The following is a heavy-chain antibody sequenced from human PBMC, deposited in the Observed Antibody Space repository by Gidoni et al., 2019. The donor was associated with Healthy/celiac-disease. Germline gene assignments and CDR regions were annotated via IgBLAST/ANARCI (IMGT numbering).Heavy chain of an antibody. J-gene: IGHJ6*04. CDR1: GYSFTSYW. CDR3: ARFRVLTCYYKGRDF. CDR2: IYPGDSDT. V-gene: IGHV5-51*01. Sequence: EVQLVQSGAEVKKPGESLKISCKGSGYSFTSYWIGWVRQMPGKGLEWLGSIYPGDSDTRNSPSFKARLTSSANKSFSPPYLRGSGRKAPNTPSYNGARFRVLTCYYKGRDFWGKGTTVTVSP. D-gene: IGHD2-8*01.